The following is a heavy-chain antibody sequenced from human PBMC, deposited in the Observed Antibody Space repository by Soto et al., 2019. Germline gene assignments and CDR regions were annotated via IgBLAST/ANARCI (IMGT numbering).Heavy chain of an antibody. CDR1: GYSFIDYY. D-gene: IGHD3-9*01. J-gene: IGHJ4*02. V-gene: IGHV1-2*02. CDR2: ISPKSGGT. CDR3: ARPPGYISDWYYFDL. Sequence: QVQLVQSGAEVKKPGASVKVSCEAPGYSFIDYYMHWVRQAPGQGFEWMGRISPKSGGTNYAQKFEGRVTMTWDTSLNTAYMELSSLISEDTAVYYCARPPGYISDWYYFDLWGQGTLVTVS.